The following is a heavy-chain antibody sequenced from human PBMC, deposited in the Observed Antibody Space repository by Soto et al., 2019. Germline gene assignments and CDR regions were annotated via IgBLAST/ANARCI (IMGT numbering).Heavy chain of an antibody. CDR3: ARDGSIVGATHAFDI. CDR2: IIPIFGTA. CDR1: GGTFSSYA. D-gene: IGHD1-26*01. J-gene: IGHJ3*02. Sequence: QVQLVQSGAEVKKPGSSVKVSCKASGGTFSSYAISWVRQAPGQGLEWMGGIIPIFGTANYAQKFQDRVTITADESTSTAYMELSSLRSEDTAVSYCARDGSIVGATHAFDIWGQGTMVTVSS. V-gene: IGHV1-69*12.